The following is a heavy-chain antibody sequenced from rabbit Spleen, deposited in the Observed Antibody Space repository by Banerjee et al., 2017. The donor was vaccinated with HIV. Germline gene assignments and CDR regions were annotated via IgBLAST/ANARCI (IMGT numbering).Heavy chain of an antibody. CDR3: ARDTGTSFSTYGMDL. V-gene: IGHV1S40*01. J-gene: IGHJ6*01. CDR2: SYAGSSGST. D-gene: IGHD7-1*01. CDR1: GFSFNSGYD. Sequence: QSLEESGGGLVKPGASLTLTCKASGFSFNSGYDMCWVRQAPGKGLEWIACSYAGSSGSTYSAIWATGRFTISKTSSTTVTLQMTSLTAADTATYFCARDTGTSFSTYGMDLWGQGTLVTVS.